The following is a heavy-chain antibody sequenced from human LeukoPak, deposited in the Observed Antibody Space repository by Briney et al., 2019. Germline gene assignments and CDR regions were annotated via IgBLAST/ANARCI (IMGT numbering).Heavy chain of an antibody. CDR3: ARGPIAGYCSRTSCYDGFYYFDY. Sequence: GGSLRLSCAASGFTFSSYWMSWVRQAPGKGLEWVANIKQDGSEKYYVDSVKGRFTISRDNAKNSLYLQMNSLRAEDTAVYYCARGPIAGYCSRTSCYDGFYYFDYWGQGTLVTVSS. D-gene: IGHD2-2*03. CDR2: IKQDGSEK. V-gene: IGHV3-7*01. CDR1: GFTFSSYW. J-gene: IGHJ4*02.